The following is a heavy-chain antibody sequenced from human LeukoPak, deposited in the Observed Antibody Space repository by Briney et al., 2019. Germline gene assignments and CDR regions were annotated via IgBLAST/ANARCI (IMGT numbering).Heavy chain of an antibody. Sequence: PGGSLRLSCAASGFTFSSYWMHWVRQAPGKGLVWFSRIKSDGSSTSYADSVKGRFTISRDNAKNTVYLQMNSLRAEDTAVYYCATSRTFDYWGQGTLVTVSS. CDR3: ATSRTFDY. CDR1: GFTFSSYW. J-gene: IGHJ4*02. CDR2: IKSDGSST. V-gene: IGHV3-74*01.